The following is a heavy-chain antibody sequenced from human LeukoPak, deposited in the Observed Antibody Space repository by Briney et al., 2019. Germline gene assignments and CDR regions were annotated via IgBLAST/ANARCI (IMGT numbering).Heavy chain of an antibody. CDR3: ARFRGSHLARNAFDI. V-gene: IGHV1-18*01. J-gene: IGHJ3*02. CDR1: GYTFTSYG. D-gene: IGHD3-10*01. CDR2: ISAYNGNT. Sequence: GASVKVSCKASGYTFTSYGISWVRQAPGQGLEWMGWISAYNGNTNYAQKLQGRVTMTTDTSTSAAYMELRSLRSDDTAVYYCARFRGSHLARNAFDIWGQGTMVTVSS.